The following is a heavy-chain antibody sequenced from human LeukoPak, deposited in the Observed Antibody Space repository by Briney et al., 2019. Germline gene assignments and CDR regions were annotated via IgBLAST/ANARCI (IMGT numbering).Heavy chain of an antibody. CDR1: GYSISSGYY. CDR2: IYHSGST. V-gene: IGHV4-38-2*02. CDR3: AGTTAMVTPPDY. J-gene: IGHJ4*02. D-gene: IGHD5-18*01. Sequence: PSETLSLTCTVSGYSISSGYYWGWLRQPPGKGLEWIGSIYHSGSTYYNPSLKSRVTISVDTSKNQFSLKLSSVTAADTAVYYCAGTTAMVTPPDYWGQGTLVTVSS.